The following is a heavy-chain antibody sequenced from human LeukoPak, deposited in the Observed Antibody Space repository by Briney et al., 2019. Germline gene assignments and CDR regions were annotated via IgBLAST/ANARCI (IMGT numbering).Heavy chain of an antibody. J-gene: IGHJ6*02. CDR3: ARDIASVRMDV. Sequence: PGRSLRLSCAASGFTFSSYAMHWVRQAPGKGLEWVAVIWYDGSNQYYADTVKGRFTISRDNSKNTLYLQMTSLRAEDTAVYYCARDIASVRMDVWGQGTTVTVSS. CDR2: IWYDGSNQ. V-gene: IGHV3-33*08. D-gene: IGHD2-15*01. CDR1: GFTFSSYA.